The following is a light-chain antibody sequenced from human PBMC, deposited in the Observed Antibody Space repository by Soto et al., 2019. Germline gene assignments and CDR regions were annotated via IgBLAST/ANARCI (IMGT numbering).Light chain of an antibody. Sequence: EIVLTQSPGTLSLSPGERATLSCRASQSVGSSFLAWYQQSPGQAPRLLIYGASSRATDIPDRFSGSGSGTDFTLTISRLEPDDSEVYYCQQYGSSPNTFGQGTKLEI. V-gene: IGKV3-20*01. CDR1: QSVGSSF. CDR3: QQYGSSPNT. J-gene: IGKJ2*01. CDR2: GAS.